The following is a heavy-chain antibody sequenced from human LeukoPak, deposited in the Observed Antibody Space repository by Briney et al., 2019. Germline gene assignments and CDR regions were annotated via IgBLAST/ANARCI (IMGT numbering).Heavy chain of an antibody. CDR2: TYYRSKWYN. CDR1: GDSVSSNSAA. CDR3: ARALHYSSGWLPDY. J-gene: IGHJ4*02. D-gene: IGHD6-19*01. V-gene: IGHV6-1*01. Sequence: SQTLSLTCAISGDSVSSNSAAWNWIRQSPSRGLEWLGRTYYRSKWYNDYAESVKSRITINPDTSKNQFSLQLNSVTPEDTAVYYCARALHYSSGWLPDYWGQGTLVTVSS.